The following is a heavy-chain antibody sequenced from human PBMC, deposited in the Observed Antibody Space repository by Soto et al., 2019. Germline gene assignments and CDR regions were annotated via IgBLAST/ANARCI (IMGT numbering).Heavy chain of an antibody. Sequence: QVQLVQSGAEVKKPGASVKVSCKASGYTFTSYGISWVRQAPGQGLEWMGWISAYNGNTNYAQKLQGRVTMTTDTSTSTAYMELRSLRSDDTAVYYCARGPIVLMVYAILGYYDYYMDVWGKGTTVTVSS. D-gene: IGHD2-8*01. CDR2: ISAYNGNT. J-gene: IGHJ6*03. CDR3: ARGPIVLMVYAILGYYDYYMDV. CDR1: GYTFTSYG. V-gene: IGHV1-18*01.